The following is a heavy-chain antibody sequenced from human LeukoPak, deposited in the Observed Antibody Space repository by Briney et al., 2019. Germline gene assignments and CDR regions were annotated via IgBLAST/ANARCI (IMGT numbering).Heavy chain of an antibody. Sequence: GGSLRLSCAASGFTFSDYHMNWIRQAPGKGLEWVSNITGGGNAVYYADSVKGRFTISRDNAKNSLYLQMNSLRVEDTAVYYCARATLDNWGQGTLVTVSS. J-gene: IGHJ4*02. CDR3: ARATLDN. V-gene: IGHV3-11*01. CDR1: GFTFSDYH. CDR2: ITGGGNAV.